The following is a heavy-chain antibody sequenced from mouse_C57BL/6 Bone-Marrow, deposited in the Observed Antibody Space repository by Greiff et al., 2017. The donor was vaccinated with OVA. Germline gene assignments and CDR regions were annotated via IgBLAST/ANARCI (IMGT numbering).Heavy chain of an antibody. Sequence: VQLQQSGAELVRPGASVTLSCKASGYTFTDYEMHWVKQTPVHGLEWIGAIDPETGGTAYNQKFKGKAILTADKSSSTAYMELRSLTSEDSAVYYCTRVGYGRDYAMDYWGQGTSVTVSS. V-gene: IGHV1-15*01. D-gene: IGHD1-1*01. CDR1: GYTFTDYE. J-gene: IGHJ4*01. CDR3: TRVGYGRDYAMDY. CDR2: IDPETGGT.